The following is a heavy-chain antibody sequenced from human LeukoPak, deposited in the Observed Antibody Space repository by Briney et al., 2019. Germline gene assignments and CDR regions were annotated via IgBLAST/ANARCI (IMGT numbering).Heavy chain of an antibody. CDR2: IRNRAKSYTT. V-gene: IGHV3-72*01. CDR1: GFTFSDHF. D-gene: IGHD3-22*01. Sequence: GGSLRLSCAASGFTFSDHFMDWVRQAPGKGLEWVGRIRNRAKSYTTQYAPSVKDRFTISRDDSRNSLYLQMNSLKTEDTAVYFCARVGDYYDSRGYSTDAFDMWGQGTMVTASS. CDR3: ARVGDYYDSRGYSTDAFDM. J-gene: IGHJ3*02.